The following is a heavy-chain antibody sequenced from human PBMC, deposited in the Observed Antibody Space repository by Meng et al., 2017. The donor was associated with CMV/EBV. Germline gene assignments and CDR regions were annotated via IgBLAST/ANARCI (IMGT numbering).Heavy chain of an antibody. CDR2: ISSSGSTI. V-gene: IGHV3-48*03. Sequence: GGSLRLSCAASGFTFSSYEMNWVRQAPGKGLEWVSYISSSGSTIYYADSVKGRFTISRDNAKNSLYLQMNSLRAEDTAVYYCERGDRIVVVPAAIQKVTYYYYYGMDVWGQGTTVTVSS. CDR3: ERGDRIVVVPAAIQKVTYYYYYGMDV. D-gene: IGHD2-2*02. CDR1: GFTFSSYE. J-gene: IGHJ6*02.